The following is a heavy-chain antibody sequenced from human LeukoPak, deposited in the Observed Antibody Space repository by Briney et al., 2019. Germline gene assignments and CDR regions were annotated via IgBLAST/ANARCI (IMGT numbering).Heavy chain of an antibody. CDR1: GFTFSSYA. CDR3: ASTGRGYYDSIDY. Sequence: GGSLRLSCAASGFTFSSYAMSWVRQAPGKGLGWVSGISGSDGTTYYADSEKGRFTISRDNSKNTLYLQMNSLRAEDTALYYCASTGRGYYDSIDYWGQGTLVTVSS. CDR2: ISGSDGTT. D-gene: IGHD3-22*01. J-gene: IGHJ4*02. V-gene: IGHV3-23*01.